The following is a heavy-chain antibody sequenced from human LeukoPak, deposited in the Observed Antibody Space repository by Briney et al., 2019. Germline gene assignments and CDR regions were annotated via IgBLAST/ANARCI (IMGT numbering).Heavy chain of an antibody. CDR1: GFTFSSYD. D-gene: IGHD3-22*01. J-gene: IGHJ4*02. CDR2: ISSSSSYI. Sequence: GESLRLSCAASGFTFSSYDMSWVRQAPGKGLEWVSSISSSSSYIYYADSVKGRFTISRDNAKNSLYLQMNSLRAEDTAVYYCARMYDSSGYYYVVSSGYFDYWGQGTLVTVSS. V-gene: IGHV3-21*01. CDR3: ARMYDSSGYYYVVSSGYFDY.